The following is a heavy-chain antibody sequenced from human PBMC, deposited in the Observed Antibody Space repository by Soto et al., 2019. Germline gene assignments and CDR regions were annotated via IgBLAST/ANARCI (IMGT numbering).Heavy chain of an antibody. CDR3: ARTYYYGAGSYVLYYYYGMDV. V-gene: IGHV1-69*13. D-gene: IGHD3-10*01. CDR1: GGTFSSYA. Sequence: SVKVSCKASGGTFSSYAISWVRQAPGQGLEWMGGIIPIFGTANYAQKFQGRVTITADESTSTAYMELSSLRSEDTAVYYCARTYYYGAGSYVLYYYYGMDVWGQGTTVPVSS. CDR2: IIPIFGTA. J-gene: IGHJ6*02.